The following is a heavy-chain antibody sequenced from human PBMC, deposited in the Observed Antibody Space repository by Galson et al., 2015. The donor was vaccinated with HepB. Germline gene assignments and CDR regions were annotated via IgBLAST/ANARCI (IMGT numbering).Heavy chain of an antibody. J-gene: IGHJ4*02. D-gene: IGHD1-1*01. CDR2: ITSKGGST. CDR3: VKDRVGVSGTTLDC. CDR1: GFTVSSNY. V-gene: IGHV3-64D*06. Sequence: SLRLSCAASGFTVSSNYMGWVRQAPGKGLEFVSAITSKGGSTYYAHSVKGRFTISRDNSKNTLYLQMSSLRAEDTAVYYCVKDRVGVSGTTLDCWGQGTLVTVSS.